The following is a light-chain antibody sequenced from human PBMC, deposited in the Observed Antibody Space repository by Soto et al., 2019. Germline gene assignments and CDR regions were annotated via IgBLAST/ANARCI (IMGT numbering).Light chain of an antibody. CDR1: QSVSSSY. Sequence: EIVLTQSPGTLSLSPVERATLSCRASQSVSSSYLAWYQQKPGQAPRLLIYGASSRATGIPDRFSGSGSGTDFTLTIRRLEPEDFAVYYCQQYGSSPPITFGQGTQREIK. CDR3: QQYGSSPPIT. J-gene: IGKJ5*01. V-gene: IGKV3-20*01. CDR2: GAS.